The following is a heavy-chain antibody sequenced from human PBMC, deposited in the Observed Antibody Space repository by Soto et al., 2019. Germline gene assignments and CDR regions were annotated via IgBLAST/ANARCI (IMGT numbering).Heavy chain of an antibody. CDR2: IARSSSAI. D-gene: IGHD6-13*01. CDR1: GFGFGSYA. V-gene: IGHV3-48*02. CDR3: ARVTAAGTGYYAMDV. Sequence: GGSLRLSCAASGFGFGSYAMNWVRQAPGKGLEWVSFIARSSSAIYYADSVKGRLTISRDNAKNSLYLQMNSLKDEETAVYYCARVTAAGTGYYAMDVWGQGTTVTVSS. J-gene: IGHJ6*02.